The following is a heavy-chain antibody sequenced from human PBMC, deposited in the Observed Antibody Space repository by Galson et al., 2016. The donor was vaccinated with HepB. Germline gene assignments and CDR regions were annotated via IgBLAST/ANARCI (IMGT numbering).Heavy chain of an antibody. CDR2: IYYSGST. D-gene: IGHD5-18*01. Sequence: ETLSLTCTVSGGSISSYYWNWIRQPPGKGLEWIGYIYYSGSTYYNPSLKSRFTISVDTSKNQFSLNLRSVTAADTAVYYCASPIHLWALEYWGQGTLVTVSS. V-gene: IGHV4-59*01. J-gene: IGHJ4*02. CDR1: GGSISSYY. CDR3: ASPIHLWALEY.